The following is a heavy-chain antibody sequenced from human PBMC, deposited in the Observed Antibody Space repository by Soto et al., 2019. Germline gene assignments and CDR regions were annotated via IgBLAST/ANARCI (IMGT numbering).Heavy chain of an antibody. J-gene: IGHJ4*02. CDR3: ARELRGDMVRGANDY. Sequence: GGSLRLSCAASGFTFSSYWMSWVRQAPGKGLEWVANIKQDGSEKYYVDSVKGGFTISRDNAKNSLYLQMNSLRAEDTAVYYCARELRGDMVRGANDYWGQGTLVTVSS. D-gene: IGHD3-10*01. CDR2: IKQDGSEK. V-gene: IGHV3-7*01. CDR1: GFTFSSYW.